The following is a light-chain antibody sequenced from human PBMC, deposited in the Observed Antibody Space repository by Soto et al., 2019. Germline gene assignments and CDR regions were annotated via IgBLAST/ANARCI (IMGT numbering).Light chain of an antibody. CDR1: QTISTF. CDR3: QQYIGLWT. Sequence: TQSPATLSASVGDRVTITCRASQTISTFLAWYQQKPGKAPHLLIYGASSLQSGVPSRFSGSGSGTEFTLSISSLQPDDLGTYYCQQYIGLWTFGQGTKVDLK. CDR2: GAS. J-gene: IGKJ1*01. V-gene: IGKV1-5*01.